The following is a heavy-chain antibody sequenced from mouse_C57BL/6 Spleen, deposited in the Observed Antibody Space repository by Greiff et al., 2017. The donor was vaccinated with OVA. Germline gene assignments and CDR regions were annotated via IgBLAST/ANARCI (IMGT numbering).Heavy chain of an antibody. V-gene: IGHV1-39*01. Sequence: LVESGPELVKPGASVKISCKASGYSFTDYNMNWVKQSNGKSLEWIGVINPNYGTTSYNQKFKGKATLTVDQSSSTAYMQLNSLTSEDSAVYYCARGYYYGSSPHFDYWGQGTTLTVSS. CDR3: ARGYYYGSSPHFDY. D-gene: IGHD1-1*01. J-gene: IGHJ2*01. CDR1: GYSFTDYN. CDR2: INPNYGTT.